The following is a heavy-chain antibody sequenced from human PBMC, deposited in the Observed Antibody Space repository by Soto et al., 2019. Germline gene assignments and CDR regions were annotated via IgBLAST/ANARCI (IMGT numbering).Heavy chain of an antibody. D-gene: IGHD1-26*01. Sequence: ASVKVSCKASGGTFSSYAISWVRQAPGQGLEWMGGIIPIFGTANYAQKFQGRVTITADESTSTAYMELSSLRSEDTAVYYCASPLTVGATDPHGAFDYWGQGTMVTVS. J-gene: IGHJ3*01. V-gene: IGHV1-69*13. CDR2: IIPIFGTA. CDR3: ASPLTVGATDPHGAFDY. CDR1: GGTFSSYA.